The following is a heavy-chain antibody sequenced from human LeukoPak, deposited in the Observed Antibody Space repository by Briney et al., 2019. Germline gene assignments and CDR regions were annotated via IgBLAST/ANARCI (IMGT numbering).Heavy chain of an antibody. Sequence: GGPLRLSCAASGFTFDDYGLSWVRQAPGKGLEWVANIKQDGSEKYYVDSVKGRFTISRDNAKNSLYLQMNSLRAEDTAVYYCARDRIGYSYGRQFDYWGQGTLVTVSS. CDR2: IKQDGSEK. CDR1: GFTFDDYG. J-gene: IGHJ4*02. V-gene: IGHV3-7*01. CDR3: ARDRIGYSYGRQFDY. D-gene: IGHD5-18*01.